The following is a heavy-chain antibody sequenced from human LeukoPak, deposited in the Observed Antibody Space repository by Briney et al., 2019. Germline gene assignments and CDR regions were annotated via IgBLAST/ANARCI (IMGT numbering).Heavy chain of an antibody. CDR1: GFTFSSYS. V-gene: IGHV3-7*01. CDR3: ARDRSRWFY. D-gene: IGHD3-10*01. Sequence: GGSLRLSCAASGFTFSSYSMSWVRQAPGKGLEWVAYINEDGSEKYYVDSVKGRFTISRDNAKNSVFLQMNSLRAKDTAVYYCARDRSRWFYWGQGTLVTVSS. CDR2: INEDGSEK. J-gene: IGHJ4*02.